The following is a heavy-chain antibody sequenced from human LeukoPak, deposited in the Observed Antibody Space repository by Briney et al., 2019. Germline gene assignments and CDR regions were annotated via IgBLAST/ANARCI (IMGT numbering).Heavy chain of an antibody. V-gene: IGHV3-74*01. CDR2: INSDGSTT. CDR3: ARVGMGLYYFDY. J-gene: IGHJ4*02. D-gene: IGHD3/OR15-3a*01. Sequence: GGSLRLSCAASGFTFSSDWMHWVRHAPGKGLVWVSRINSDGSTTSYAASVKGRFTISRDNAKNTLYLQMNRLRAEDTAVYYCARVGMGLYYFDYWGQGTLVTVSS. CDR1: GFTFSSDW.